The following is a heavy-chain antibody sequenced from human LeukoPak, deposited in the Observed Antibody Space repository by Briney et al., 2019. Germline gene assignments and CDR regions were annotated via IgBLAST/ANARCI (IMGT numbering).Heavy chain of an antibody. J-gene: IGHJ4*02. CDR1: GFTFSSYA. CDR3: ASRPLSMVRGVIMPIDY. Sequence: PGGSLRLSCAASGFTFSSYAMSWVRQAPGKGLEWVSAISGSGGSTYYADSVKGRFTISRDNSKNTLYLQMNSLRAEDTAVYYCASRPLSMVRGVIMPIDYWGQGTLVTVSS. CDR2: ISGSGGST. V-gene: IGHV3-23*01. D-gene: IGHD3-10*01.